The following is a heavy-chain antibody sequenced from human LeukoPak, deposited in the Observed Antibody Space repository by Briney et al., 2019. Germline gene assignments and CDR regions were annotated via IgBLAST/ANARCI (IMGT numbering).Heavy chain of an antibody. CDR2: VHLNGRT. Sequence: PSGTLSLTCDVSGGXISATNWWTWIRQPPGGGLEWIGEVHLNGRTHYSPSLESRVTMSADMSENHISLQLTSVTAADTAVYYCAREGGFYRPLDYSGPGTLVIVSS. J-gene: IGHJ4*02. V-gene: IGHV4-4*02. CDR1: GGXISATNW. CDR3: AREGGFYRPLDY. D-gene: IGHD2/OR15-2a*01.